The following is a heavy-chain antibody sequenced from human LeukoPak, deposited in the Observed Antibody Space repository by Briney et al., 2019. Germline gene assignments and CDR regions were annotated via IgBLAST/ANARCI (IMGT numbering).Heavy chain of an antibody. CDR3: ARYLYAFALDV. D-gene: IGHD2-8*01. CDR1: GFTFSGNW. J-gene: IGHJ6*03. V-gene: IGHV3-74*01. CDR2: ISTDGSII. Sequence: PGGSLRLSCADPGFTFSGNWMSWVRQSPGKGLVWVSHISTDGSIIRYGDSVKGRFTISRDKAKNTLYLQMNSLTAEDTGVCYCARYLYAFALDVWGKGTTVTVS.